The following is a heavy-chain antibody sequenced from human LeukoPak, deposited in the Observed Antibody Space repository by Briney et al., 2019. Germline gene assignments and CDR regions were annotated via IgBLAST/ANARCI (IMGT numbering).Heavy chain of an antibody. CDR3: ARDYRPRVVYYYYYGMDV. Sequence: GGSLRLSCAASGFTVSSNYMSWVRQAPGKGLEWVSVIYSGGSTYYADSVKGRFTISRDNSKNTLYLQMNSLRAEDTAVYYCARDYRPRVVYYYYYGMDVWGQGTTVTVSS. D-gene: IGHD3-3*01. CDR2: IYSGGST. CDR1: GFTVSSNY. V-gene: IGHV3-66*01. J-gene: IGHJ6*02.